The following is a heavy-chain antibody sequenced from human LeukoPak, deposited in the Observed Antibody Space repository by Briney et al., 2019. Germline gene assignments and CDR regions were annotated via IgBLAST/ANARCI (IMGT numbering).Heavy chain of an antibody. CDR2: IFYSGST. CDR1: GGSISTYY. CDR3: ARVYCPNGVCYNSRGWFDP. Sequence: KSSETLSLTCTVSGGSISTYYWSWIRQPPGKGLERIGYIFYSGSTNYNPSLKSRVTISVDTSKNQFSLKLSSVTAADTAVYYCARVYCPNGVCYNSRGWFDPWGQGTLVTVSS. J-gene: IGHJ5*02. D-gene: IGHD2-8*01. V-gene: IGHV4-59*01.